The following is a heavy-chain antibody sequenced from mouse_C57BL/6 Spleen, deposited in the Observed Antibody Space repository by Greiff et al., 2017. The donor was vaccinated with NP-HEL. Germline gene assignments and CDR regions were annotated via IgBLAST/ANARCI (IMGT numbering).Heavy chain of an antibody. J-gene: IGHJ3*01. CDR1: GYTFTDYY. CDR3: AREELAGYPWFAY. D-gene: IGHD2-14*01. V-gene: IGHV1-26*01. CDR2: INPNNGGT. Sequence: EVQLQQSGPELVKPGASVKISCKASGYTFTDYYMNWVKQSHGKSLEWIGDINPNNGGTSYNQKFKGKATLTVDKSSSTAYMELRSLTSEDSAVYYCAREELAGYPWFAYWGQGTLVTVSA.